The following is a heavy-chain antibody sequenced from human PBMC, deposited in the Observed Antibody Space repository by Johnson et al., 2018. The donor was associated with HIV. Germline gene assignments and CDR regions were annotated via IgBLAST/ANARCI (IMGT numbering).Heavy chain of an antibody. Sequence: VQLVESGGGVVQPGRSLRLSCAASGFTFSSYWMHWVRQAPGKGLVWVSVIYSGGSTYYADSVKGRFTISRDNAKKSLYLQMNNLRVEDTAMYYCARDGVYSSPWDAFDIWGQGTMVTVSS. D-gene: IGHD6-19*01. CDR2: IYSGGST. CDR3: ARDGVYSSPWDAFDI. CDR1: GFTFSSYW. V-gene: IGHV3-66*01. J-gene: IGHJ3*02.